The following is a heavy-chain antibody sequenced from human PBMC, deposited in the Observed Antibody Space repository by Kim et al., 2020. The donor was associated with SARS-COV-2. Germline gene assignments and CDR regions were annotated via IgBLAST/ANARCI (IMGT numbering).Heavy chain of an antibody. D-gene: IGHD1-26*01. J-gene: IGHJ4*02. Sequence: YNPSLTGRVTVSVDTAKNQFSLKLSSVTAADTAVYYCARQIRVGAPMDYWGQGTLVTVSS. V-gene: IGHV4-39*01. CDR3: ARQIRVGAPMDY.